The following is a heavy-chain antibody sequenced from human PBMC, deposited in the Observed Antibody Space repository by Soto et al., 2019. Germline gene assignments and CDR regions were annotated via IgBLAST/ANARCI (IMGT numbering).Heavy chain of an antibody. Sequence: QVQLQQWGAGLLKPSETLSLTCAVYGGSFSGYYWSWIRQPPGKGLEWIGEIKHSGSTNYNPSLKXXVXIXXDTSKNQFSRKLSSVTAADTAVYYCARGGNSGYVWWGQGTLVTVSS. D-gene: IGHD5-12*01. J-gene: IGHJ4*02. CDR3: ARGGNSGYVW. V-gene: IGHV4-34*01. CDR1: GGSFSGYY. CDR2: IKHSGST.